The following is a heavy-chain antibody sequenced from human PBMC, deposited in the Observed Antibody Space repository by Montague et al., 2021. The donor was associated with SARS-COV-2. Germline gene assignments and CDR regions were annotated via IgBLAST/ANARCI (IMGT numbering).Heavy chain of an antibody. D-gene: IGHD1-1*01. CDR3: ARGAPGY. Sequence: SETLSLTCAVYGGSFSDYHWTWIRQSPGEGLEWIWQINYGGSTKYNSSLKSRVTISIDTSKNQFSLKLTSVTAADTAVYYCARGAPGYWGQGTLVTVSS. CDR2: INYGGST. J-gene: IGHJ4*02. CDR1: GGSFSDYH. V-gene: IGHV4-34*01.